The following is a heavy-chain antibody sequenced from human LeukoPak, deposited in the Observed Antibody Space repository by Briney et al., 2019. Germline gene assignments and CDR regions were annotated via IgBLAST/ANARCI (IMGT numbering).Heavy chain of an antibody. D-gene: IGHD3-22*01. Sequence: ASVKVSCKVSGYTLTELSMHWVRQAPGKGLEWMGGFDPEDGETIYAQKFQGRVTMTEDTSTDTAYMELSSLRSEDTAVYYCAKDPTHYRVWDDYDSTVLSYWGQGTLVTVSS. CDR2: FDPEDGET. CDR3: AKDPTHYRVWDDYDSTVLSY. J-gene: IGHJ4*02. V-gene: IGHV1-24*01. CDR1: GYTLTELS.